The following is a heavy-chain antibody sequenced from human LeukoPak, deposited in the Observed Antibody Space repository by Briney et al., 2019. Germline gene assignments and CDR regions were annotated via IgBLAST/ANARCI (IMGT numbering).Heavy chain of an antibody. V-gene: IGHV1-8*01. CDR3: VRAGSFDSSGYSA. Sequence: ASVKVSCKASGYTFISYDINWVRQATGQGLEWMGWMNPNNGDRGYAQKFQGRVTITRDTSISTAYMELSSLRSEDTAVYYCVRAGSFDSSGYSAWGQGPQFPAPS. CDR2: MNPNNGDR. D-gene: IGHD3-22*01. CDR1: GYTFISYD. J-gene: IGHJ5*02.